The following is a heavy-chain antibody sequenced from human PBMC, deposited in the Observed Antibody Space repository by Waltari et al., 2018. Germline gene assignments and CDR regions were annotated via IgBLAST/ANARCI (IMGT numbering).Heavy chain of an antibody. V-gene: IGHV4-4*02. D-gene: IGHD2-15*01. CDR3: AADRGNGLYFDY. CDR1: GASISSNYW. J-gene: IGHJ4*02. Sequence: QVQLQESGPGLEKPSGTLSLTCAVSGASISSNYWWSWVRQSPGKGLEWIGQIHHSGRTYSTPSLKSRITISVDKSRNQFSLNLSSVHDADTAVYYCAADRGNGLYFDYWGQGTLVTVSS. CDR2: IHHSGRT.